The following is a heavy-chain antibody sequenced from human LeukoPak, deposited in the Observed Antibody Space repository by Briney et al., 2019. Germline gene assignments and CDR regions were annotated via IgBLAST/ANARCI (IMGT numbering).Heavy chain of an antibody. CDR2: ISGSGVTT. V-gene: IGHV3-23*01. Sequence: GGSLRLSCAASGFTFTSYAMSWVRQAPGKGLEWVSAISGSGVTTYYADSVKGRFTISRDNAKNTLYLQMNSLRAEDTAVYYCTRDSHGGVDYWGQGTLVTVSS. D-gene: IGHD3-10*01. CDR1: GFTFTSYA. CDR3: TRDSHGGVDY. J-gene: IGHJ4*02.